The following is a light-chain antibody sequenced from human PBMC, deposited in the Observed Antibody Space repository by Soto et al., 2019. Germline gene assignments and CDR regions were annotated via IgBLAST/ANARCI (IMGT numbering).Light chain of an antibody. CDR2: EGT. Sequence: QSALTQPASVSGSPGQWITISCTGTSSDVGTYKFVSWYQQHPGKVPTLMIHEGTKRPSGVSNRFSGSKSGNTATLTISGLQPEDEANYYCCSYAGTSFWVFGGGTKVTVL. V-gene: IGLV2-23*01. J-gene: IGLJ3*02. CDR3: CSYAGTSFWV. CDR1: SSDVGTYKF.